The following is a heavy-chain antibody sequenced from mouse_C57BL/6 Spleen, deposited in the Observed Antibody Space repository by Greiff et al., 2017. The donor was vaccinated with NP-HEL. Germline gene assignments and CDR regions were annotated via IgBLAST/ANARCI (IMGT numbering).Heavy chain of an antibody. Sequence: VQLQQPGAELVRPGSSVKLSCKASGYTFTSYWMHWVKQRPIQGLEWIGNIDPSDSETHYNQKFKDKATLTVDKSSSTAYMQLSSLTSEDSAVYYCALYDGYLYAMDYWGQGTSVTVSS. D-gene: IGHD2-3*01. CDR2: IDPSDSET. CDR1: GYTFTSYW. CDR3: ALYDGYLYAMDY. J-gene: IGHJ4*01. V-gene: IGHV1-52*01.